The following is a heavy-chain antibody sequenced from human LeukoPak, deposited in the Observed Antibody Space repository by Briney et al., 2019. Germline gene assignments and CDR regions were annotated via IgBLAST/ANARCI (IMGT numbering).Heavy chain of an antibody. CDR2: ISYNGSKK. Sequence: GGSLRLSCAASGFTFNNYAMHWIRQAPGKGLEWVAVISYNGSKKYYADSVKGRFTISRDNSKNTLYLQMNSLRAEDTAVYYCARAGDSSGYYFTPPGYWGQGTLVTVSS. CDR3: ARAGDSSGYYFTPPGY. V-gene: IGHV3-30*04. CDR1: GFTFNNYA. D-gene: IGHD3-22*01. J-gene: IGHJ4*02.